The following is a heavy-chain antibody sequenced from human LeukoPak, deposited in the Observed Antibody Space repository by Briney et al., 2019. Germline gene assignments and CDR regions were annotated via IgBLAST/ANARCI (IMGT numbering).Heavy chain of an antibody. CDR2: MNPNSGNT. Sequence: ASVKVSCKASGYTFTSYDINRVRQATGQGLEWMGWMNPNSGNTGYAQKFQGRATMTRNTSISTAYMELSSLRSEDTAVYYCARVTSGSYNYWGRGTLVTVSS. CDR1: GYTFTSYD. D-gene: IGHD1-26*01. CDR3: ARVTSGSYNY. V-gene: IGHV1-8*01. J-gene: IGHJ4*02.